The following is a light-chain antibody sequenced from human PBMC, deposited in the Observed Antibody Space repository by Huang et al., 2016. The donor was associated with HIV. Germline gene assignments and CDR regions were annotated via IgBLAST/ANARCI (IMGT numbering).Light chain of an antibody. Sequence: VMTQSPATLSVAPGERATLACRASESILRNLARYQQRPCQPPRLLIYGASVRLPGIPDRFRGSGSGTEFSLTISSLQSEDFAVYYCQQYNKWPPYTYGQGTKLEIK. CDR1: ESILRN. J-gene: IGKJ2*01. V-gene: IGKV3-15*01. CDR3: QQYNKWPPYT. CDR2: GAS.